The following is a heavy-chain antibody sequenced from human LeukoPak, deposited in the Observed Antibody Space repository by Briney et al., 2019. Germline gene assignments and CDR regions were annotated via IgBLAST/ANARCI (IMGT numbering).Heavy chain of an antibody. CDR3: TTIPERITISS. CDR1: GFTFGTYA. V-gene: IGHV3-15*01. D-gene: IGHD3-3*01. J-gene: IGHJ5*02. CDR2: IKSKTDGGTT. Sequence: GGSLRLSCAASGFTFGTYAMSWVRQAPGKGLEWVGRIKSKTDGGTTDYAAPVKGRFTISRDDSKNTLYLQMNSLKTEDTAVYYCTTIPERITISSWGQGTLVTVSS.